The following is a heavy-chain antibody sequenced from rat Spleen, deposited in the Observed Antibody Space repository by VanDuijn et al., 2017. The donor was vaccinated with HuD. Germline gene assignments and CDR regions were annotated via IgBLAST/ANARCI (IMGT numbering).Heavy chain of an antibody. V-gene: IGHV5-29*01. CDR2: IIYDGSST. D-gene: IGHD1-9*01. CDR1: GFTFSDYA. CDR3: ARQSYGYTD. J-gene: IGHJ2*01. Sequence: EVQLVESGGGLVQPGRSLKLSCAASGFTFSDYAMAWVRQAPKKGLEWVATIIYDGSSTYYRDSVKGRFTISRDNAKNTQYLQMDSLRSEDTATYYCARQSYGYTDWGQGVMVTVSS.